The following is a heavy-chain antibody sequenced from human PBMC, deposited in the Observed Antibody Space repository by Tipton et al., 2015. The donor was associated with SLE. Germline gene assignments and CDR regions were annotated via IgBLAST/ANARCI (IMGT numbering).Heavy chain of an antibody. CDR3: AGYCTSTSCYEARGGMDV. V-gene: IGHV4-59*01. Sequence: TLSLTCTVSGGSTNIYYWTWIRQPPGKGLEWIGRIYDSGSTNYNPSLKSRVTISQDTSKNQFSLKLSSVTAAATAVYYCAGYCTSTSCYEARGGMDVWGQGTTVTVSS. J-gene: IGHJ6*02. CDR1: GGSTNIYY. CDR2: IYDSGST. D-gene: IGHD2-2*01.